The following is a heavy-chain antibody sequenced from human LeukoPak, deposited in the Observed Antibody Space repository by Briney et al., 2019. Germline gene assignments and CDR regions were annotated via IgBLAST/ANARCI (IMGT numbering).Heavy chain of an antibody. D-gene: IGHD3-9*01. V-gene: IGHV4-59*12. CDR1: GGSISSYY. CDR2: IYYSGST. Sequence: SETLSLTCTVSGGSISSYYWSWIRQPPGKGLEWIGYIYYSGSTNYNPSLKSRVTISVDTSKNQFSLKLSSVTAAGTAVYYCARDPRLADYDILTGYYSNSRYAFDIWGQGTMVTVSS. CDR3: ARDPRLADYDILTGYYSNSRYAFDI. J-gene: IGHJ3*02.